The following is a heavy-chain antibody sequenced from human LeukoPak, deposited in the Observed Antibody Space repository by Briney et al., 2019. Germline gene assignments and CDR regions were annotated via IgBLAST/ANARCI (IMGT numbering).Heavy chain of an antibody. J-gene: IGHJ4*02. CDR1: GFTFSSYS. V-gene: IGHV3-48*01. Sequence: KTGGSLRLSCAASGFTFSSYSMNWVRQAPGKGLEWVSYISSSDNTIYYADSVKGRFTISRDNAKNTLYLEMNSLRAEDTAVYYCARDLGSWRCAGDWSTLCDNYWGQGTLVTVSS. CDR2: ISSSDNTI. CDR3: ARDLGSWRCAGDWSTLCDNY. D-gene: IGHD2-21*02.